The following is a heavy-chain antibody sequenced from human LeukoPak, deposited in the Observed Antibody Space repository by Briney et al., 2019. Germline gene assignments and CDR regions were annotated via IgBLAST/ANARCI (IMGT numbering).Heavy chain of an antibody. D-gene: IGHD4-17*01. CDR2: IYYSGST. V-gene: IGHV4-61*01. Sequence: SETLSLTCTVSGGSVSSGNYYWSWIRQPPGKGLEWIGYIYYSGSTNYNPSLKSPVTISVDASKNQLSLKLSSVTAADTAVYYCSRPNHGDYAFDSWGQGTLVTVSS. CDR3: SRPNHGDYAFDS. J-gene: IGHJ4*02. CDR1: GGSVSSGNYY.